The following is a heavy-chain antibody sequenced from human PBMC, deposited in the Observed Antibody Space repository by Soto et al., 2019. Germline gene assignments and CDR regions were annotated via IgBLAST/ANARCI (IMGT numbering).Heavy chain of an antibody. CDR3: ARVQKPTYDAFDI. CDR1: GFTVSSNY. J-gene: IGHJ3*02. D-gene: IGHD3-16*01. CDR2: IYSGGST. V-gene: IGHV3-66*01. Sequence: PGGSLRLSCAASGFTVSSNYMSWVRQAPGKGLEWVSVIYSGGSTYYADSVKGRFTISRDNSKNTLYLQMNSLRAEDTAVYYCARVQKPTYDAFDIWGQWTMVTVSS.